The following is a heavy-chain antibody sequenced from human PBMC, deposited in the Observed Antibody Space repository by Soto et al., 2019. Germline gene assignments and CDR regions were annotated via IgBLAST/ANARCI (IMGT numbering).Heavy chain of an antibody. CDR1: GFPFSSYA. CDR2: IDFTGAGT. CDR3: ARRFSSSSFYFDY. V-gene: IGHV3-23*01. J-gene: IGHJ4*02. D-gene: IGHD6-6*01. Sequence: GSLRLSCAASGFPFSSYAMSWVRHAPDKGLEWVSAIDFTGAGTYYADSVKGRFTISRDNSKNTLYLQMSSLRAEDTAVYFCARRFSSSSFYFDYWGQGTLVTVS.